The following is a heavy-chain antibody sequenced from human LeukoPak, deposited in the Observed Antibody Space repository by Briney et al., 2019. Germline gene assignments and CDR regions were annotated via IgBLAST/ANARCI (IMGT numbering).Heavy chain of an antibody. Sequence: ASVKVSCKASGYTFTSYGISWVRQAPGQGLEWMGWISAYNGNTNYAQKLQGRVTMTTDTSTSTAYMELRSLRSDDTAVYYCARDIGGYCSGGSCYSGYWGQGTLVTVSS. V-gene: IGHV1-18*01. J-gene: IGHJ4*02. CDR3: ARDIGGYCSGGSCYSGY. CDR1: GYTFTSYG. D-gene: IGHD2-15*01. CDR2: ISAYNGNT.